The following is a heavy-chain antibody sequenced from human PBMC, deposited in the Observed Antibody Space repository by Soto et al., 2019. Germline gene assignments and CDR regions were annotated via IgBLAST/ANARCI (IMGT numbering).Heavy chain of an antibody. CDR1: GYSFTSYW. Sequence: GESLKISCKGSGYSFTSYWIGCVRQMPGKGLEWMGIIYPGDSDTRYSPSFQGQVTISADKSISTAYLQWSSLKASDTAMYYCVSGALTGDARDAFDIWGQGTMVTVSS. CDR3: VSGALTGDARDAFDI. D-gene: IGHD3-9*01. J-gene: IGHJ3*02. CDR2: IYPGDSDT. V-gene: IGHV5-51*01.